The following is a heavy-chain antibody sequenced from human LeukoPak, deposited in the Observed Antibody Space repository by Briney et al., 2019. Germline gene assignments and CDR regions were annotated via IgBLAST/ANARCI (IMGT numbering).Heavy chain of an antibody. CDR3: ARGGVSSSGIDS. CDR2: INPNSGGT. V-gene: IGHV1-2*02. D-gene: IGHD6-6*01. Sequence: ASVEVSCKPSGYTFTGYFMHWVRQAPGQGLEWMGWINPNSGGTNYAQKFQGRVTMTRGTSISTAYIELRRLTSDDTAVYYCARGGVSSSGIDSWGQGTLVTVSS. CDR1: GYTFTGYF. J-gene: IGHJ4*02.